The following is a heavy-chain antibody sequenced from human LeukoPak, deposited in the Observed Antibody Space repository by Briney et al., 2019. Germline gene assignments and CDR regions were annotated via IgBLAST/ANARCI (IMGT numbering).Heavy chain of an antibody. CDR1: GFTFSSYS. CDR3: ARVVLLWFGELPSLYYFDY. J-gene: IGHJ4*02. V-gene: IGHV3-7*01. Sequence: GGSLRLSCAASGFTFSSYSMNWVRQAPGKGLEWVANIKQDGSEKYYVDSVKGRFTISRDNAKNSLYLQMNSLRAEDTAVYYCARVVLLWFGELPSLYYFDYWGQGTLVTVSS. CDR2: IKQDGSEK. D-gene: IGHD3-10*01.